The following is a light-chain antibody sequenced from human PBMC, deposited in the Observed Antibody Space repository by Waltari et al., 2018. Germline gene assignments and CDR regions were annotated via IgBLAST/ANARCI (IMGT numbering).Light chain of an antibody. CDR3: QSADYTHTV. CDR2: KDT. CDR1: ALPKQF. J-gene: IGLJ2*01. Sequence: SFELTQPPSVSVSPGQTASITCSGDALPKQFAYWYQQKPGQAPGLIIFKDTERPSGVPERCSGSTSGTTVTLTISGVQAEDEADYFCQSADYTHTVFGGGTKLTVL. V-gene: IGLV3-25*03.